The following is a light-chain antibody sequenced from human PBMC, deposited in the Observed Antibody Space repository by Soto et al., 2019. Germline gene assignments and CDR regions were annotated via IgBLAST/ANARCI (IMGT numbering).Light chain of an antibody. J-gene: IGKJ2*01. Sequence: DIVMTQSPDSLAVSLGEMATVNCKAIQIFFNGSNNKDCLAWYQQKPGQPPKLLLYWASTRESGVPDRFSGSGSGTDFTLTISSLQAEDVAIYYCQQFSSPPFFPFGQGTKVDIK. CDR3: QQFSSPPFFP. CDR1: QIFFNGSNNKDC. CDR2: WAS. V-gene: IGKV4-1*01.